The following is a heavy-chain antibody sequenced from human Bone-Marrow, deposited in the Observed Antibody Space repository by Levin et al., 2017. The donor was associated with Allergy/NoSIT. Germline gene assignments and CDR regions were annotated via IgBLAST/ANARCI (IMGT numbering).Heavy chain of an antibody. CDR1: GFTYSDYQ. Sequence: GESLKISCAASGFTYSDYQMAWIRQAPGKGLEWVSYISFRSATTQYADSVKGRFTISRDNSEDTLYLQMNSLRPEDTGVYFCTRGAGSYPWAVFDHWGQGTLVTVSS. CDR3: TRGAGSYPWAVFDH. D-gene: IGHD3-10*01. CDR2: ISFRSATT. V-gene: IGHV3-11*06. J-gene: IGHJ4*02.